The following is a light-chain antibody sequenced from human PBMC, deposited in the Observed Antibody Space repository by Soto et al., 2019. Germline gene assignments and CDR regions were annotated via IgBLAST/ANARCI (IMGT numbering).Light chain of an antibody. Sequence: AIQMTQSPSSLSASVGDRVTIACRASQDIQNELGWYQQKPGKAPKVLIYGASTLQSGVQSRFSGGGSGTDFTLTISSLQPEDFATYYCLQDHNYPRTFGQGTKVEIK. V-gene: IGKV1-6*01. CDR2: GAS. J-gene: IGKJ1*01. CDR3: LQDHNYPRT. CDR1: QDIQNE.